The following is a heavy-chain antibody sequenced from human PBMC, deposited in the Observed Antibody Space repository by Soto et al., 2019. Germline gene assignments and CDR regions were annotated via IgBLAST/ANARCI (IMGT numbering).Heavy chain of an antibody. CDR1: GFTFSDYA. CDR2: IWHDGTNK. Sequence: QEQLVESGGGVVQPGRSLRLSCAASGFTFSDYAMHWVRQAPGKGLEWVAVIWHDGTNKYYADSVKGRFTISRDNSKNTLYLQMNSLRAEDTAVYYCVRPALLVTTFDYWGQGTLVTVSS. V-gene: IGHV3-33*01. J-gene: IGHJ4*02. D-gene: IGHD4-17*01. CDR3: VRPALLVTTFDY.